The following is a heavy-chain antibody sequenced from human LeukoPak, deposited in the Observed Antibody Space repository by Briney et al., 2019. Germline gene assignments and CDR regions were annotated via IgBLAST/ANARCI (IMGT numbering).Heavy chain of an antibody. V-gene: IGHV3-48*03. CDR1: GFTFSSYE. CDR2: ISSSGSTI. CDR3: ARVGGLLWFGNFDY. D-gene: IGHD3-10*01. Sequence: PGGSLRLSCAASGFTFSSYEMNWVRQAPGKGQEWVSYISSSGSTIYYADSVKGRFTISRDNAKNSLYLQMNSLRAEDTAVYYCARVGGLLWFGNFDYWGQGTLVTVSS. J-gene: IGHJ4*02.